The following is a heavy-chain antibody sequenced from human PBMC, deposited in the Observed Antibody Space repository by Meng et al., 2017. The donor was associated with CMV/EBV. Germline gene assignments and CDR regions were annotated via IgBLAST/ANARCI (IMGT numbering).Heavy chain of an antibody. J-gene: IGHJ4*02. CDR3: ARAGGYSSSWYFDY. Sequence: SETLSLTCAISGDSVSSNSAAWDWIRPSPSRGLEWLGRTYYRSKWYNAYAVSVKSRITINPDTSKNQFSLQLNSVPPEDTAVYYCARAGGYSSSWYFDYWGQGTLVTVSS. V-gene: IGHV6-1*01. CDR2: TYYRSKWYN. CDR1: GDSVSSNSAA. D-gene: IGHD6-13*01.